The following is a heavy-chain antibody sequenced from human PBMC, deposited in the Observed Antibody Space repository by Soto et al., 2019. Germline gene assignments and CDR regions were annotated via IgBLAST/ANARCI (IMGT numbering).Heavy chain of an antibody. CDR3: ATSYGSGYRAFDY. J-gene: IGHJ4*02. D-gene: IGHD3-10*01. CDR1: GDTFNFHS. Sequence: QVQLVQSGAEVKRPRSSVKVSCKASGDTFNFHSINWVRQAPGLGLEWMGRVNPILSMSNFAQRFQGRVTMTADKSTSTAYMELSGLRSEDTAIYYCATSYGSGYRAFDYWGQGALVTVSS. CDR2: VNPILSMS. V-gene: IGHV1-69*04.